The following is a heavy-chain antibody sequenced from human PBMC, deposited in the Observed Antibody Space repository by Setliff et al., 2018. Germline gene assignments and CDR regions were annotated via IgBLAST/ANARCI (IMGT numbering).Heavy chain of an antibody. V-gene: IGHV4-59*04. CDR1: GGSISSHY. D-gene: IGHD6-13*01. CDR2: IYHSGST. CDR3: ARLPLAVGSSRWQPVGARLAHSTTIDY. J-gene: IGHJ4*02. Sequence: PSETLSLTCTVSGGSISSHYWSWIRQPPGKGLEWIGYIYHSGSTYYNPSLKSRVTISVDTSKNQFSLKLSSVTAADTAVYYCARLPLAVGSSRWQPVGARLAHSTTIDYWGQGTLVTVSS.